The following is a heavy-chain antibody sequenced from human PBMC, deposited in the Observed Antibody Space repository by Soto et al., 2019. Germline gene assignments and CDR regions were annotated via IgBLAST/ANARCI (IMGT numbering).Heavy chain of an antibody. CDR3: AREGEDGAFDI. CDR2: IYSGGST. J-gene: IGHJ3*02. CDR1: GFTVSSNY. D-gene: IGHD3-16*01. V-gene: IGHV3-53*04. Sequence: GGSLRLSCAASGFTVSSNYMSWVRQAPGKGLEWVSVIYSGGSTYYADPVKGRFTISRHNSKNTLYLQMNSLRAEDTAVYYCAREGEDGAFDIWGQGTMVTVSS.